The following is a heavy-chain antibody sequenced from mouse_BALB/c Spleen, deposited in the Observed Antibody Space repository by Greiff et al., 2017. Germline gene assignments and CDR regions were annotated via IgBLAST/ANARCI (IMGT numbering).Heavy chain of an antibody. V-gene: IGHV1S135*01. D-gene: IGHD1-1*02. CDR2: MDPYNGGT. CDR3: ARGGGSAWFAY. J-gene: IGHJ3*01. Sequence: VQLQQSGPELVKPGASVKVSCKASGYSFTDYNMYWVKQSHGKSLEWIGYMDPYNGGTSYNQKCKGKATLTVDKSSSTAFMHLNSLTSEDSAVYYCARGGGSAWFAYCGQGTLVTVSA. CDR1: GYSFTDYN.